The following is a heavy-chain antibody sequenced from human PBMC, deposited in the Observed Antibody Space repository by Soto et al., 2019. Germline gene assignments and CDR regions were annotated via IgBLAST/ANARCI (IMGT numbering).Heavy chain of an antibody. V-gene: IGHV1-58*02. CDR3: AAVSLYSSSDSPFDY. D-gene: IGHD6-6*01. CDR1: GFTFTSSA. Sequence: GASVKVSCKASGFTFTSSAIQWVRQARGQRLEWIGWIVVGSGNTNYAQKFQERVTITRDMSTSTAYMELSSLRSEDTAVYYCAAVSLYSSSDSPFDYWGQGTLVTVSS. CDR2: IVVGSGNT. J-gene: IGHJ4*02.